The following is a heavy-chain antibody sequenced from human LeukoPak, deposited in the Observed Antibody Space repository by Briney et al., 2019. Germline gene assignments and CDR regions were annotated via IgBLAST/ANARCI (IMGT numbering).Heavy chain of an antibody. CDR1: GFTVSNNY. V-gene: IGHV3-53*01. CDR3: ANLEMATIRLKSLGY. CDR2: ISGGGNT. Sequence: GGSLRLSCAVSGFTVSNNYMSWVRQAPGKGLEWVSVISGGGNTYDADSVKGRFTISRDNSKNTLYLQMNSLRAEDTAVYYCANLEMATIRLKSLGYWGQGTLVTVSS. D-gene: IGHD5-24*01. J-gene: IGHJ4*02.